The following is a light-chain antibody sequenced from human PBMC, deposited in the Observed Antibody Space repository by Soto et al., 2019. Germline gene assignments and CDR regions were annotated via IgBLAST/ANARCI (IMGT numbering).Light chain of an antibody. V-gene: IGKV1-5*03. CDR2: KAS. Sequence: DIQMTQSPSTLSASVGDRVTITCRASQSISSWLAWYQQKPGKAPKLLIYKASSLKSGVPSRFSGSGSGTEFTLTISSLQPDDFATYYCQQYNSYSRTFGQGTKVEIK. J-gene: IGKJ1*01. CDR1: QSISSW. CDR3: QQYNSYSRT.